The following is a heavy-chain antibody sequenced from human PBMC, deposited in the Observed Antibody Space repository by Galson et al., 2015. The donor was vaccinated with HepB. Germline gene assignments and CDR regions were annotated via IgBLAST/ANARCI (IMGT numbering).Heavy chain of an antibody. Sequence: SLRLSCAASGFTFGDYAMSWFRQAPGKGLEWVGFIRSKAYGGTTEYAASVKGRFTISRDDSKSIAYLQMNSLKTEDTAVYYCTRVEYSGYVHLSLDYWGQGTLVTVSS. J-gene: IGHJ4*02. CDR2: IRSKAYGGTT. D-gene: IGHD5-12*01. CDR3: TRVEYSGYVHLSLDY. CDR1: GFTFGDYA. V-gene: IGHV3-49*03.